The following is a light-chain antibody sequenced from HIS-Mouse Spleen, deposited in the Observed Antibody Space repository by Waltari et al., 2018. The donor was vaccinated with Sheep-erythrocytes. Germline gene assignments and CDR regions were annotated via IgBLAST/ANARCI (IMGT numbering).Light chain of an antibody. Sequence: EIVLTQSPATLSLSPGERATLSCRASQSVSSYLAWYQQKPGQAPRPLIYAASNRATGIPARFSGIGSGTDFTLTISSLEPEDFAVYYCQQRSNWYTFGQGTKLEIK. CDR2: AAS. CDR1: QSVSSY. J-gene: IGKJ2*01. CDR3: QQRSNWYT. V-gene: IGKV3-11*01.